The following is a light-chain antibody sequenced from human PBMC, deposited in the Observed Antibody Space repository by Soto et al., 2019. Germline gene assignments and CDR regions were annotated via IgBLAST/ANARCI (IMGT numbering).Light chain of an antibody. CDR3: QQYGSSGT. J-gene: IGKJ1*01. V-gene: IGKV3-11*01. Sequence: EIVLTQSPATLSLSPGERATLSCRASQSVSYYLAWYQQKPGQAPRLLIYDASNRATGIPARFSGSGSGTDFTLTISRLEPEDFAVYYCQQYGSSGTFGQGTKVDIK. CDR2: DAS. CDR1: QSVSYY.